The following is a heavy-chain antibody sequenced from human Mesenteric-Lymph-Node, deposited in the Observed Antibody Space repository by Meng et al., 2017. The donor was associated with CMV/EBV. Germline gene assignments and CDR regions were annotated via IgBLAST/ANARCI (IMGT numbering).Heavy chain of an antibody. D-gene: IGHD2-2*01. Sequence: GGSLRLSCAASGFTFDDYGMSWVRQAPGKGLEWVSGINWNGGSTGYADSVKGRFTISRDNAKNSLYLQMNSLRAEDTALYYCARVPRFGEKSGYCSSTSCYFDYWGQGTLVTVSS. J-gene: IGHJ4*02. CDR3: ARVPRFGEKSGYCSSTSCYFDY. CDR1: GFTFDDYG. CDR2: INWNGGST. V-gene: IGHV3-20*04.